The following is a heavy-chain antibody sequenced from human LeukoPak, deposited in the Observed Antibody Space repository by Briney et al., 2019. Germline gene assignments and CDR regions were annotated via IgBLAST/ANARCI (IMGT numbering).Heavy chain of an antibody. J-gene: IGHJ6*02. V-gene: IGHV3-74*01. Sequence: GGSLRLSCAASGFTLSSYWMHWVRQAPGKGLVWVSRINSDGSSTSYADSVKGRFTISRDNAKNTLYLQMNSLRAEDTAVYYCARGMVCFYYYYGMDVWGQGTKVTVSS. CDR2: INSDGSST. D-gene: IGHD2-8*01. CDR3: ARGMVCFYYYYGMDV. CDR1: GFTLSSYW.